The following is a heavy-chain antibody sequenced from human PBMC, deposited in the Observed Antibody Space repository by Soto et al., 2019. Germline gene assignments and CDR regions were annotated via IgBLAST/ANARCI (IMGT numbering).Heavy chain of an antibody. J-gene: IGHJ4*02. CDR3: ARLDWWTFDY. Sequence: QLQLQESGPGLVKPSETLSLTCTVSGGSISSSSYYWVWIRQPPGKGLEWIGSIYYSGSTYYNPSLKSQVPISVDTSKNQFALKLSSVTAADTAVYYCARLDWWTFDYWGQGTLVTVSS. D-gene: IGHD2-8*02. CDR2: IYYSGST. V-gene: IGHV4-39*01. CDR1: GGSISSSSYY.